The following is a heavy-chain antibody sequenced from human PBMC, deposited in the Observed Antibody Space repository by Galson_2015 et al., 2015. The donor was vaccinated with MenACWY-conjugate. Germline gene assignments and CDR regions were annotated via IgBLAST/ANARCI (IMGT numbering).Heavy chain of an antibody. V-gene: IGHV5-51*01. J-gene: IGHJ6*02. CDR3: ARHPPGGRGMDV. CDR2: ISPGDSNI. D-gene: IGHD1-26*01. Sequence: QSGAEVKKPGESLKISCKGSGYSFTTYWIGWVRQLPGKGLEWMGLISPGDSNIRYSPAFQGRVTISADKSISTAYLQWNSLQASDTAIYYCARHPPGGRGMDVWGQGTTVTVPS. CDR1: GYSFTTYW.